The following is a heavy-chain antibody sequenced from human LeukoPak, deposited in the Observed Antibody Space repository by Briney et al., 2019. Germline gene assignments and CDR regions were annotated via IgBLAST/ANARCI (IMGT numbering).Heavy chain of an antibody. CDR2: INHSGST. V-gene: IGHV4-34*01. J-gene: IGHJ4*02. D-gene: IGHD4-17*01. CDR1: GGSFSGYY. CDR3: ARDWPPTY. Sequence: SETLSLTCAAYGGSFSGYYWSWIRQPPGKGLEWIGEINHSGSTNYNPSLKSRVTISVDTSKNQFSLKLNSVTAADTAVYYCARDWPPTYWGQGTLVTVSS.